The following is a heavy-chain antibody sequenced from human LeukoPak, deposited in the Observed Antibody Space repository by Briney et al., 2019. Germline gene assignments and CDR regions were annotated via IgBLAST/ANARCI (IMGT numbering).Heavy chain of an antibody. CDR2: IIPIFGTA. Sequence: SVKVSCKASGGTFSNYAISWVRQAPGQGLEWMGGIIPIFGTANYAQKFQGRVTITADESTSTAYMELSSLRSEDTAVYYCAREVSGWLVRSLGMDVWGQGTTVTVSS. V-gene: IGHV1-69*13. CDR1: GGTFSNYA. J-gene: IGHJ6*02. D-gene: IGHD6-19*01. CDR3: AREVSGWLVRSLGMDV.